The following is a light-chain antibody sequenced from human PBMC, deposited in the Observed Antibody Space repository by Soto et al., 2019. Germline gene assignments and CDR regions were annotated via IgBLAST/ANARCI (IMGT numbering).Light chain of an antibody. CDR2: RNN. CDR1: SSNIGSNY. CDR3: AAWDDSLSGPAV. J-gene: IGLJ7*01. Sequence: QSVLTQPPSASGTPGQRVTISCSGSSSNIGSNYVYWYQQLPGTAPKLLIYRNNQRRSGVPDRFSGSKSGTSASLAISGLRSEDEADYYCAAWDDSLSGPAVFGGGTQLTVL. V-gene: IGLV1-47*01.